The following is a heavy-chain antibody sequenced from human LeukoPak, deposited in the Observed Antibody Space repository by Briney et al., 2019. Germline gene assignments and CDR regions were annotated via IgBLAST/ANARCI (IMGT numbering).Heavy chain of an antibody. CDR3: ARRYYYDSSGYWYYFDY. Sequence: PSETLSLTCTVSGGSISSYYWSWIRQPPGKGLEWIGYIYYSGSTYYNPSLKSRVTISVDTSKNQFSLKLSSVTAADTAVYYCARRYYYDSSGYWYYFDYWGQGTLVTVSS. J-gene: IGHJ4*02. CDR1: GGSISSYY. V-gene: IGHV4-59*04. CDR2: IYYSGST. D-gene: IGHD3-22*01.